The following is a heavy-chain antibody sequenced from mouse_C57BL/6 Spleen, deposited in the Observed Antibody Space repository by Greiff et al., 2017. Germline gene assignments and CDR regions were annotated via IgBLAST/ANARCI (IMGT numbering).Heavy chain of an antibody. Sequence: VQLKESGAELVRPGASVKLSCTASGFNIKDDYMHWVKQRPEQGLEWIGWIDPENGDTEYASKFQGKATITADTSSNTAYLQLSSLTSEDTAVYYCTTGGQLRLQDYWGQGTTLTVSS. D-gene: IGHD3-2*02. J-gene: IGHJ2*01. V-gene: IGHV14-4*01. CDR2: IDPENGDT. CDR1: GFNIKDDY. CDR3: TTGGQLRLQDY.